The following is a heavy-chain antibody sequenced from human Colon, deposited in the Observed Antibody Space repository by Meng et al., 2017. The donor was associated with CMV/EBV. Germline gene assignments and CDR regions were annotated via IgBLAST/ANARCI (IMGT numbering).Heavy chain of an antibody. D-gene: IGHD5-12*01. CDR2: IFYSGNT. CDR3: VRGDKERSGGGYDRVRFDP. Sequence: SETLSLTCTVSGASIISDSSYWSWIRQPPGKGLEWIGYIFYSGNTHYNPPLKSRVTISLDTSNNRFSLKLSSVTGADTAVYYCVRGDKERSGGGYDRVRFDPWGQGTLVTVSS. V-gene: IGHV4-61*01. CDR1: GASIISDSSY. J-gene: IGHJ5*02.